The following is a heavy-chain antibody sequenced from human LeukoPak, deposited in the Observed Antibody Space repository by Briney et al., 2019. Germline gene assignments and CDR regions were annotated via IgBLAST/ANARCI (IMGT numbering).Heavy chain of an antibody. CDR1: GGSISSYY. J-gene: IGHJ4*02. Sequence: PSETLSLTCTVSGGSISSYYWSWIRQPPGKGLEWIGYIYYSGNTIYNPSLKSRVTISVDTSKNQFSLKLSAVTAADTAVYYCARIRDGYNLTFDYWGQGTLVTVSS. CDR3: ARIRDGYNLTFDY. D-gene: IGHD5-24*01. V-gene: IGHV4-59*01. CDR2: IYYSGNT.